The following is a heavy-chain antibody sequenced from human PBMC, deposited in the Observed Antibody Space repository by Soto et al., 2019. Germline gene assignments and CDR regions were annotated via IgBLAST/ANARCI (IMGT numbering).Heavy chain of an antibody. CDR1: GGSISSYY. D-gene: IGHD3-10*01. Sequence: QVQLQESGPGLVKPSETLSLTCTVSGGSISSYYWSSIRQPPGKGLEWIGYIYYSGSTNYNPSLKSRVTISVDTSKNQFSLKLSSVTAADTAVYYCARLWGWFGDYWGQGTLVTVSS. J-gene: IGHJ4*02. V-gene: IGHV4-59*08. CDR2: IYYSGST. CDR3: ARLWGWFGDY.